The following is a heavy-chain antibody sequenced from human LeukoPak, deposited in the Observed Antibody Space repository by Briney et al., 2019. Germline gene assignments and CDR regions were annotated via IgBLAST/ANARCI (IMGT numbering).Heavy chain of an antibody. J-gene: IGHJ6*03. V-gene: IGHV1-2*02. CDR2: INPNTAGT. CDR1: GYTFTGYY. CDR3: ATSAGDYRAGHYYYMGV. Sequence: ASVKVSCKASGYTFTGYYFYWVRQAPGQGLEWMGWINPNTAGTNYAQKFLGGVTLTWDTSISTAYMELNRLTSDDTAVYYCATSAGDYRAGHYYYMGVWGKGTSVTVSS. D-gene: IGHD4-11*01.